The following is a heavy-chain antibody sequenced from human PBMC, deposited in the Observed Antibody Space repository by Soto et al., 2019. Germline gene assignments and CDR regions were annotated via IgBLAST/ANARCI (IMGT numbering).Heavy chain of an antibody. V-gene: IGHV1-69*02. CDR2: IIPILGIA. J-gene: IGHJ4*02. CDR1: GGTFSSYT. D-gene: IGHD2-15*01. Sequence: QVQLVQSGAEVKKPGSSVKVSCKASGGTFSSYTISWVRQAPGQGLEWMGRIIPILGIANYAQKFQGRVTITADKSTSTAYMELSSLRSEDTAVYYCARGTACSGGSCYPSYFDYWGQGTLVTVFS. CDR3: ARGTACSGGSCYPSYFDY.